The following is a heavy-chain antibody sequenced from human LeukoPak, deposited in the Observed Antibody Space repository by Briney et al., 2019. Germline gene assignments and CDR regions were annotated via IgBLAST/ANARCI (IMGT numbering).Heavy chain of an antibody. J-gene: IGHJ6*02. D-gene: IGHD4-11*01. Sequence: ASVKVSCKASGYTFTGYYMHWVRQAPGQGLEWMGWINPNSGGTNYAQKFQGRVTMTRDTSISTAYMELSRLRSDDTAVYYCARDQTDYSNYGPHRYGMDVWGQGTTVTVSS. CDR2: INPNSGGT. V-gene: IGHV1-2*02. CDR3: ARDQTDYSNYGPHRYGMDV. CDR1: GYTFTGYY.